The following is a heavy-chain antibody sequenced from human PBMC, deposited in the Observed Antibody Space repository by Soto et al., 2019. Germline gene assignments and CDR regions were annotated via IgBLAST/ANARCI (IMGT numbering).Heavy chain of an antibody. D-gene: IGHD6-13*01. V-gene: IGHV2-5*01. CDR2: IYWNDDK. Sequence: SGPTLVNPTQTLTLTCTFSGFSLSTSGVGVGWIRQPPGKALEWLALIYWNDDKRYSPSLKSRLTITKDTSKNQVVLTMTNMDPVDTATYYCAHRGGIAEHQYYYYGMDVWGQGTTVTVSS. CDR1: GFSLSTSGVG. CDR3: AHRGGIAEHQYYYYGMDV. J-gene: IGHJ6*02.